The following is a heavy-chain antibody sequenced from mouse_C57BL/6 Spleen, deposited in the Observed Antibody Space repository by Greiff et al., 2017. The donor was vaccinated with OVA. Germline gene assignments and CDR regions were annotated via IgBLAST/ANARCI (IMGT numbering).Heavy chain of an antibody. CDR1: GYTFTSYG. D-gene: IGHD1-1*01. V-gene: IGHV1-81*01. Sequence: VQLQQSGAELARPGASVKLSCKASGYTFTSYGISWVKQRTGQGLEWIGEIYPRSGNTYYNEKFKGKATLTADKSSSTAYMELRSLTSEDSAVYFCARGGYYGSRDAMDYWGQGTSVTVSS. J-gene: IGHJ4*01. CDR2: IYPRSGNT. CDR3: ARGGYYGSRDAMDY.